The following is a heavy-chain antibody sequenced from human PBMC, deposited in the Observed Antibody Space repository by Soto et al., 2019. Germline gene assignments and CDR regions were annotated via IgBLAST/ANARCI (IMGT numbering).Heavy chain of an antibody. CDR3: ARYYQYCSGGSCYSPFDY. D-gene: IGHD2-15*01. V-gene: IGHV1-69*01. J-gene: IGHJ4*02. CDR1: GGTFSSYA. Sequence: QVPLVQSGAEVKKPGSSVKVSCKASGGTFSSYAISWVRQAPGQGLEWMGGIIPIFGTANYAQKFQGRVTITADESTSTAYMELSSLRSEDTAVYYCARYYQYCSGGSCYSPFDYWGQGTLVTVSS. CDR2: IIPIFGTA.